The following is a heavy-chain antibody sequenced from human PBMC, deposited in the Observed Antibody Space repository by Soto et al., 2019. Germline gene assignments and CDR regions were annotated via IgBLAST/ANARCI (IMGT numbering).Heavy chain of an antibody. CDR1: GGSISSYY. V-gene: IGHV4-59*01. Sequence: LSLTCTVSGGSISSYYWSWIRQPPGKGLEWIGYIYYSGSTNYNPSLKSRVTISVDTSKNQFSLKLSSVTAADTAVYYCARDGGAGYDFWSGYYSAPGFDPWGQGTLVTVSS. J-gene: IGHJ5*02. D-gene: IGHD3-3*01. CDR2: IYYSGST. CDR3: ARDGGAGYDFWSGYYSAPGFDP.